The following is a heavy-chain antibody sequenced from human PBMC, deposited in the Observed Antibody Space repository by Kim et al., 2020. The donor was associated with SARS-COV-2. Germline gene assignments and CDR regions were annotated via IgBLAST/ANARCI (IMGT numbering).Heavy chain of an antibody. CDR1: GGSIGSSSYY. J-gene: IGHJ4*02. V-gene: IGHV4-39*01. CDR3: ATRSGYYRHFDY. CDR2: IYYTGST. D-gene: IGHD3-22*01. Sequence: SETLSLTCTVSGGSIGSSSYYWGWIRQPPGKGLEWIGSIYYTGSTYYNPSLKSRVTISVDTSKNQFSLKLSSVTAADTAVYHCATRSGYYRHFDYWGQGT.